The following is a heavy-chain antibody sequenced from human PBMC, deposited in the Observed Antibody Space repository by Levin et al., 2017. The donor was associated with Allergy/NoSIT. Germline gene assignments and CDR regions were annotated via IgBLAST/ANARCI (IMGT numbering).Heavy chain of an antibody. V-gene: IGHV4-39*01. CDR1: GGSISNSGHY. D-gene: IGHD2-15*01. J-gene: IGHJ5*02. CDR2: IYHSGTT. CDR3: AGSGGTDFDWFDP. Sequence: SETLSLTCTVSGGSISNSGHYWGWIRQPPGKGLEWIGSIYHSGTTYYNASLKSRVTISVDTSKNQFSLKLRSVTAADTAMYYCAGSGGTDFDWFDPWGQGTLIPVSS.